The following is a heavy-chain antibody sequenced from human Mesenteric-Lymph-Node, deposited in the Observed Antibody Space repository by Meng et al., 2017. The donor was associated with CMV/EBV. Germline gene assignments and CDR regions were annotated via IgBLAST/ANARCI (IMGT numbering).Heavy chain of an antibody. V-gene: IGHV3-23*01. CDR3: AKDGVVVVPAAIHY. J-gene: IGHJ4*02. CDR2: IGGLDSNT. CDR1: GFTVSSNY. D-gene: IGHD2-2*01. Sequence: GESLKISCAASGFTVSSNYMSWVRQAPGKGLEWVSTIGGLDSNTCYADSVKGRFTISRDNSKNTLYLQMNSLRAEDTAVYYCAKDGVVVVPAAIHYWGQGTLVTVSS.